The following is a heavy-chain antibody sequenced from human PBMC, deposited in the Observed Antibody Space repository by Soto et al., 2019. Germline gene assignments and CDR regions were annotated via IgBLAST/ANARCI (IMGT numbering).Heavy chain of an antibody. Sequence: LRLSCAASGFTFSTYAMTWVRQSPGKGLEWVASISYNGGATFHADSVQGRFTISRDNSKNTLYLQMNSLRAEGTALYYWGKLRLTSDTGYWGQGTMGTASS. D-gene: IGHD5-18*01. CDR3: GKLRLTSDTGY. J-gene: IGHJ4*01. CDR2: ISYNGGAT. CDR1: GFTFSTYA. V-gene: IGHV3-23*01.